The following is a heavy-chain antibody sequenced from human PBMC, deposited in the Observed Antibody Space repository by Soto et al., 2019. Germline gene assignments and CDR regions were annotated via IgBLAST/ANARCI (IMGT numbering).Heavy chain of an antibody. Sequence: EVQLLESGGGLVQPGGSLRLSCAASGFTFSSYAMSWVRQAPGKGLEWVSGISGSAGSTYHAASVKGRFTISRDNSRKQLYFQMNSLKAEDTAVNYCAKGHGIFGVVIPSGYWGQGTLVTVSS. CDR1: GFTFSSYA. V-gene: IGHV3-23*01. J-gene: IGHJ4*02. CDR2: ISGSAGST. CDR3: AKGHGIFGVVIPSGY. D-gene: IGHD3-3*01.